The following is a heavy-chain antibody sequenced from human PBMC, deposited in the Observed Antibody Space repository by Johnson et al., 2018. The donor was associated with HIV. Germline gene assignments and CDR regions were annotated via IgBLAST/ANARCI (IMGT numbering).Heavy chain of an antibody. CDR2: ISGSSSTI. CDR1: GFTFSDYY. D-gene: IGHD6-6*01. Sequence: QMLLVESGGGLVKPGGSLRLSCAASGFTFSDYYMNWIRQAPGKGLEWISYISGSSSTIYYADSVKGRFTISRDNAKNSLYLQMNSLRAEDTAVYYCARDQSSRQAFDIWGQGTMVTVSS. CDR3: ARDQSSRQAFDI. J-gene: IGHJ3*02. V-gene: IGHV3-11*04.